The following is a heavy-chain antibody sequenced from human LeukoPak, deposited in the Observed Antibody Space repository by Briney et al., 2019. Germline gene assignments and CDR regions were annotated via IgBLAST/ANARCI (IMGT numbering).Heavy chain of an antibody. CDR2: ISSSSSYI. J-gene: IGHJ4*02. CDR1: TFTFSDSY. CDR3: ATYRQVLLPFES. D-gene: IGHD2-8*02. V-gene: IGHV3-21*04. Sequence: GGSLRLSCAASTFTFSDSYMSWVRQAPGKGLEWVSSISSSSSYIYYADSVKGRFTISRDNSKSTLSLQMNSLRAEDTAIYYCATYRQVLLPFESWGQGTLVTVSS.